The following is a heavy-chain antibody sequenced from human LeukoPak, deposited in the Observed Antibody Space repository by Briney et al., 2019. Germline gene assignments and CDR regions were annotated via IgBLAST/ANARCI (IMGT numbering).Heavy chain of an antibody. V-gene: IGHV1-2*02. Sequence: ASVKVSCKASGYTFTGYYMHWVRQAPGQGLEWMGWINPNSGGTNYAQKFQGRVTMTRDTSISTAYMELSSLRSEDTAVYYCAKLRSGGWGYQVDYWGQGTLVTVSS. CDR2: INPNSGGT. CDR1: GYTFTGYY. J-gene: IGHJ4*02. D-gene: IGHD2-2*01. CDR3: AKLRSGGWGYQVDY.